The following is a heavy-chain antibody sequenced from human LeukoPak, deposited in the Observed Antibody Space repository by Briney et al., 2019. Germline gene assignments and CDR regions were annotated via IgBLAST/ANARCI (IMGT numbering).Heavy chain of an antibody. CDR1: GGSISSYY. D-gene: IGHD5-18*01. CDR2: IYYSGST. J-gene: IGHJ3*02. Sequence: PSETLSLTCTVSGGSISSYYWSWIRQPPAKGLEWIGDIYYSGSTNYNPSPKSRVTISVDTSKNQFSLKLSSVTAADTAVYYCAREGGLGYSYGYGLDAFDIWGQGTMVTVSS. V-gene: IGHV4-59*01. CDR3: AREGGLGYSYGYGLDAFDI.